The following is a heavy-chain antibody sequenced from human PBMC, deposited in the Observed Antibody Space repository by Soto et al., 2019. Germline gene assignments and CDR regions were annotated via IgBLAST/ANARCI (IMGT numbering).Heavy chain of an antibody. CDR3: TRGRVGWRGYDPLDY. V-gene: IGHV3-74*01. CDR1: GFTFSDYW. CDR2: IKGDGDSK. D-gene: IGHD5-12*01. J-gene: IGHJ4*02. Sequence: GGSLRLSCAASGFTFSDYWMHWVRQAPGKGLVWVSRIKGDGDSKTYADSVKGRFTISRDNAKNTLFLQMNSLRAEDTAVYYCTRGRVGWRGYDPLDYWGQGTLVTVSS.